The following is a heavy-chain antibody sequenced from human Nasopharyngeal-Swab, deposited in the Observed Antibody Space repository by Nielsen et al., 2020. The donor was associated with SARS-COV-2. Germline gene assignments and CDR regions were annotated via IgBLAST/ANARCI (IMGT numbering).Heavy chain of an antibody. CDR2: ITPFNGNA. D-gene: IGHD2-8*01. CDR3: ASGQCINGVCNPTDGLDV. CDR1: GFSITYRF. Sequence: SVKVSCKAPGFSITYRFLHWMRQAPGQALEWMGWITPFNGNAKYAQKFQGRVSITRDGSRTTASLELSSLRPDDTAMYFCASGQCINGVCNPTDGLDVWGQGTSVTVS. J-gene: IGHJ6*02. V-gene: IGHV1-45*02.